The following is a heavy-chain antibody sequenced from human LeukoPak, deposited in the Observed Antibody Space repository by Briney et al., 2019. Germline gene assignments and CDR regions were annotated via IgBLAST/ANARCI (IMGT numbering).Heavy chain of an antibody. V-gene: IGHV3-74*01. D-gene: IGHD1/OR15-1a*01. CDR2: IDSDGSGT. J-gene: IGHJ4*02. CDR3: STVEHF. CDR1: GLTLSGYW. Sequence: QPGGSLRLSCSASGLTLSGYWMHWVRHISGKGLVWVSRIDSDGSGTSYADSVKGRFTISRDDVKNMLYLQMNSLRVEDTGLYYCSTVEHFWGQGTLVTVSS.